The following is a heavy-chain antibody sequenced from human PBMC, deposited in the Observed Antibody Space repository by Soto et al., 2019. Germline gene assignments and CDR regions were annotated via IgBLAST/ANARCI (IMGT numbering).Heavy chain of an antibody. Sequence: PSETLSLTCAVYGGSFSGYYWSWIRQPPGKGLEWIGEINHSGSTNYNPSLKSRVTISVDTSKNQFSLKLSSVTAADTAVYYCARWARYCSSTSCYFRYFDYWGQGTLVTVSS. V-gene: IGHV4-34*01. CDR1: GGSFSGYY. D-gene: IGHD2-2*01. CDR3: ARWARYCSSTSCYFRYFDY. CDR2: INHSGST. J-gene: IGHJ4*02.